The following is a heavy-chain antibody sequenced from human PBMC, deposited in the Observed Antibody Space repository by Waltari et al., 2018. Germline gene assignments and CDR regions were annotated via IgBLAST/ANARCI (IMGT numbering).Heavy chain of an antibody. CDR3: ATDITYRGYAFDI. V-gene: IGHV1-24*01. CDR2: FDPEDGET. J-gene: IGHJ3*02. D-gene: IGHD3-10*01. CDR1: GYTLTEFS. Sequence: QVQLVQSGAEVKKPGASVKVYCKVSGYTLTEFSMPWVRQAPGKGLEWMGGFDPEDGETIYAQKFQGTVTMTEDTSTDTAYMELSSLRSEDTAVYYCATDITYRGYAFDIWGQGTMVTVSS.